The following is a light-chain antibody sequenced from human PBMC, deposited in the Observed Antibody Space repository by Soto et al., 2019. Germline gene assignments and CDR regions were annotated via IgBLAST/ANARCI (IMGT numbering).Light chain of an antibody. CDR2: WAS. CDR3: QQYYSTPLRT. Sequence: DIVMTQSPDSLAVSLGERATINCKSSQSVLYSSNNKNYLAWYQQKPGQPPKLLIYWASTRESGVPDRFSGSGSGTDFTLTISSLQAEDGAVYYCQQYYSTPLRTFGQGTKLEIK. J-gene: IGKJ2*01. CDR1: QSVLYSSNNKNY. V-gene: IGKV4-1*01.